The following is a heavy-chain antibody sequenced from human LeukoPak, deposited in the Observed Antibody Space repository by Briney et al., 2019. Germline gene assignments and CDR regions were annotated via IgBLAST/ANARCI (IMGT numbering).Heavy chain of an antibody. CDR1: GFTFSSYW. J-gene: IGHJ4*02. CDR2: IKQDGSEK. Sequence: GGSLRLSCAASGFTFSSYWMSWVRQAPGKGLEWVANIKQDGSEKYYVDSVKGRFTISRDNAKNSLYLQMNSLRAEDTAVYYCAKDLWEHDYGDYYFLSWGQGTLVTVSS. CDR3: AKDLWEHDYGDYYFLS. V-gene: IGHV3-7*01. D-gene: IGHD4-17*01.